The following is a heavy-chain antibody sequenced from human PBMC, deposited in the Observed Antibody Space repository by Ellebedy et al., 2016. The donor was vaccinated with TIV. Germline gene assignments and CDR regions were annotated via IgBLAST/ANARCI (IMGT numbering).Heavy chain of an antibody. Sequence: AASVKVSCKASEDTFSTYEINWVRQAFGQGLEWMGWMNPKSGNTGYAQEFQGRLTMTRNTPISTAYMELSSLKSEDTALYYCATQGATGFDYWGQGSLVTVSS. J-gene: IGHJ4*02. CDR3: ATQGATGFDY. V-gene: IGHV1-8*01. CDR1: EDTFSTYE. D-gene: IGHD1-26*01. CDR2: MNPKSGNT.